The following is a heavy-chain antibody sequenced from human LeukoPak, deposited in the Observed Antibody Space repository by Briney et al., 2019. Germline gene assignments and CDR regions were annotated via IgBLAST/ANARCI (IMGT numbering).Heavy chain of an antibody. J-gene: IGHJ3*02. CDR1: GGSISSSSYY. CDR3: ARAYGSGSLGAFDI. V-gene: IGHV4-39*01. CDR2: ICYSGST. D-gene: IGHD3-10*01. Sequence: PSETLSLTCTVSGGSISSSSYYWGWIRQPPGKGLEWIGSICYSGSTYYNPSLKSRVTISVDTSKNQFSLKLSSVTAADTAVYYCARAYGSGSLGAFDIWGQGTMVTVSS.